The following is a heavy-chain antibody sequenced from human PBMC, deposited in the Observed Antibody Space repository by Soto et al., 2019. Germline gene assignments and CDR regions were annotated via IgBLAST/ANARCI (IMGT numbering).Heavy chain of an antibody. CDR1: GFSFNTFS. J-gene: IGHJ3*02. D-gene: IGHD5-18*01. CDR2: ISESGTII. Sequence: EVQLVESGGGLVQTGGSLRLSCAASGFSFNTFSMNWVRQAPGKGLEWVSHISESGTIIHYAESVKGRFTISRENAKNPLFLQMTSLRAENTPIYYCARENRGYNYLPDALDIWGHGTMLTVSS. V-gene: IGHV3-48*01. CDR3: ARENRGYNYLPDALDI.